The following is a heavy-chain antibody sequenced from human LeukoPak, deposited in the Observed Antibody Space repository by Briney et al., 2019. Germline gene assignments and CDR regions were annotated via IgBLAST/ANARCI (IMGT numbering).Heavy chain of an antibody. CDR1: GFAFNTYA. V-gene: IGHV3-33*01. J-gene: IGHJ6*02. Sequence: GGSLRLSCAASGFAFNTYAMHWVRQAPGKGLEWVAVIWYDGSNKYYADSVKGRFTISRDNSKNTLYLQMNSLRAEDTAVYYCARGRLDYYYYGMDVWGQGTTVTVSS. CDR3: ARGRLDYYYYGMDV. CDR2: IWYDGSNK.